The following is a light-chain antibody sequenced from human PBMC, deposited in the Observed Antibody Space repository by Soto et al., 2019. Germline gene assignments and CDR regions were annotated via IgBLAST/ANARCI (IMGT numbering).Light chain of an antibody. J-gene: IGKJ1*01. CDR1: QSISSW. CDR2: KAS. V-gene: IGKV1-5*03. Sequence: DIQMTQSPSTLSASVGDRVTITCRASQSISSWLAWYQQKPGKAPKLLIYKASSLESGVPSRFSGSGSGTEFTLTISSLQPDDFATYYCQQCNSYRTVGQGTKVDIK. CDR3: QQCNSYRT.